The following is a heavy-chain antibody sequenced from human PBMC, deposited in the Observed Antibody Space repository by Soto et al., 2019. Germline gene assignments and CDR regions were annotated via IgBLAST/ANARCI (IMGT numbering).Heavy chain of an antibody. CDR2: ISYDGSNK. CDR3: AKETYSGPLDY. D-gene: IGHD2-15*01. V-gene: IGHV3-30*18. J-gene: IGHJ4*02. Sequence: QVQLVESGGGVVQPGRSLRLSCAASGFTFSSYGMHWVRQAPGKGLEWVAVISYDGSNKYYADSVKGRFTISRDNSKNTPYLQMNSLRAKDTAVYYCAKETYSGPLDYWGQGTLVTVSS. CDR1: GFTFSSYG.